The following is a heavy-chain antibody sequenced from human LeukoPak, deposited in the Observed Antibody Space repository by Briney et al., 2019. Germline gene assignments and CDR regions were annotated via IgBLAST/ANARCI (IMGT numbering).Heavy chain of an antibody. J-gene: IGHJ4*02. D-gene: IGHD1-26*01. Sequence: GGSLRLSCAASGFTFSSYSMNWVRQAPDKGLEWVSAVSGSSDNTYYADSVKGRFTISRDNSKNTLYLQMNSPRAEDTAVYYCAKGDGTYYGRLDYWGQGTLVTVSS. V-gene: IGHV3-23*01. CDR1: GFTFSSYS. CDR3: AKGDGTYYGRLDY. CDR2: VSGSSDNT.